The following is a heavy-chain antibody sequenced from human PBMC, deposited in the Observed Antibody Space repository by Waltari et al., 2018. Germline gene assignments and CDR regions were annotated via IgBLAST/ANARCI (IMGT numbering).Heavy chain of an antibody. CDR2: ISYDGSNK. CDR3: ARAAALDY. J-gene: IGHJ4*02. CDR1: GFTFSSYA. D-gene: IGHD6-13*01. Sequence: QVQLVESGGGVVQPGRSLRLSCAASGFTFSSYAMHWVRQAPGKGRGWVAVISYDGSNKYYADSVKGRFTISRDNSKNTLYLQMNSLRAEDTAVYYCARAAALDYWGQGTLVTVSS. V-gene: IGHV3-30*01.